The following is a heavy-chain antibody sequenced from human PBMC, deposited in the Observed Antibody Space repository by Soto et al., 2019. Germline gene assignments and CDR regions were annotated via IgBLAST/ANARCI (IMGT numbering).Heavy chain of an antibody. V-gene: IGHV4-61*01. D-gene: IGHD3-10*01. J-gene: IGHJ4*02. Sequence: SETRSLPGTVSAGSVTSGRYYWRWIRQPPGRGREWIGFIYYSGSTNYNPSLKSPVTISVGTSKNQSSLKLSSGTAAAPAVSYCSRYGGFYFDYSGQGPIVTVSS. CDR2: IYYSGST. CDR1: AGSVTSGRYY. CDR3: SRYGGFYFDY.